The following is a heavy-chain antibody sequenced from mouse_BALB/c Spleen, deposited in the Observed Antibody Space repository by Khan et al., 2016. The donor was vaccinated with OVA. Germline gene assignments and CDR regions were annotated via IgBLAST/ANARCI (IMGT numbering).Heavy chain of an antibody. J-gene: IGHJ3*01. CDR3: ASRNYFGYTFAY. CDR2: ISPGSGDT. D-gene: IGHD1-2*01. CDR1: GYTFTDYY. V-gene: IGHV1-77*01. Sequence: QVPLQQSGAELARPGASVKLSCKASGYTFTDYYINWVKQRTGQGLEWIGEISPGSGDTYYNERFKGKATLTADKSSSTAYMQLSSLTSEASAVYFCASRNYFGYTFAYWGQGTLVTVSA.